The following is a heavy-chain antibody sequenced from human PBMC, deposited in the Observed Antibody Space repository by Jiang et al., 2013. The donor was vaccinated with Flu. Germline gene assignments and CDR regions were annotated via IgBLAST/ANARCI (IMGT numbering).Heavy chain of an antibody. CDR1: GDSVSSNSAA. J-gene: IGHJ6*04. D-gene: IGHD3-10*01. CDR3: AREPEVWGYGSGSGGMDV. CDR2: TYYRSKWYN. Sequence: SQTLSLTCAISGDSVSSNSAAWNWIRQSPSRGLEWLGRTYYRSKWYNDYAVSVKSRITINPDTSKNQFSLQLNSVTPEDTAVYYCAREPEVWGYGSGSGGMDVWGKGTTVTVSS. V-gene: IGHV6-1*01.